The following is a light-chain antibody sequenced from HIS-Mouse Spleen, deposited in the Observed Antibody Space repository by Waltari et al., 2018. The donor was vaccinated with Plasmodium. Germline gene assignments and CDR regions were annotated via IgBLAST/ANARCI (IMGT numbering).Light chain of an antibody. CDR2: EDS. J-gene: IGLJ3*02. Sequence: SYELTQPPSVSLSPGQTARITCSGAALPTKYAYWYQQKSGQAPVLVIYEDSKRPPGIPERFSGSSSGTMATLTISGAQVEDEADYYCYSTDSSGNHRVFGGGTKLTVL. CDR3: YSTDSSGNHRV. CDR1: ALPTKY. V-gene: IGLV3-10*01.